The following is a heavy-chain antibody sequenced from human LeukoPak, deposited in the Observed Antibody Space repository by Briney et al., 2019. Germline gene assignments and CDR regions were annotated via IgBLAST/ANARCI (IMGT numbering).Heavy chain of an antibody. V-gene: IGHV4-39*01. CDR2: IYYSGST. CDR1: GGSISSGSYY. J-gene: IGHJ4*02. Sequence: PSQTLSLTCTVSGGSISSGSYYWGWIRQPPGKGLEWIGSIYYSGSTYYNPSLKSRVTISVDTSKNQFSLKLSSVTAADTAVYYCGYQLLNGYFDYWGQGTLVTVSS. D-gene: IGHD2-2*01. CDR3: GYQLLNGYFDY.